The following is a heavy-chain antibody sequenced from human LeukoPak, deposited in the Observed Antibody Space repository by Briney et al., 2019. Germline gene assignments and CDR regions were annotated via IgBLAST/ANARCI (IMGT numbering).Heavy chain of an antibody. CDR1: GFIFSDHY. J-gene: IGHJ1*01. Sequence: GGSLRLSCAASGFIFSDHYIDWVRQAPGKGLEWVGRSRNKANSYTTEYAASVKGRFTISRDDSKNSLYLQMNSLKTEDTAVYYCTRDLKAGNRGYWGQGTLVTVSS. D-gene: IGHD6-19*01. V-gene: IGHV3-72*01. CDR3: TRDLKAGNRGY. CDR2: SRNKANSYTT.